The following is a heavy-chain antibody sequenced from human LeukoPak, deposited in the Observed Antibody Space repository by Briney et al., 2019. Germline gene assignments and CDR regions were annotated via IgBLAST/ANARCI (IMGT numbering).Heavy chain of an antibody. Sequence: PGGSLRLSCAASGFTFSNAWMSWVRQAPGKGLEWVGRIKSKIDGGTTDYAAPVKGRFTISRDDSKNTLYLQMNSLKTEDTAVYYCNTVNPSRITMIVVVPIYFDYWGQGTLVTVSS. CDR1: GFTFSNAW. J-gene: IGHJ4*02. V-gene: IGHV3-15*01. D-gene: IGHD3-22*01. CDR3: NTVNPSRITMIVVVPIYFDY. CDR2: IKSKIDGGTT.